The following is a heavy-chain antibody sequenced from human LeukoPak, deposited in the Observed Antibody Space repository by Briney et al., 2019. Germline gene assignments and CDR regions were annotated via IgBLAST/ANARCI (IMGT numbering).Heavy chain of an antibody. CDR3: AILRNDYAPKGY. CDR2: IYPGDSNT. CDR1: GYSFTTSW. J-gene: IGHJ4*02. D-gene: IGHD4-17*01. V-gene: IGHV5-51*01. Sequence: GESLKISCKGSGYSFTTSWIGWVRQMPGKGLEWMGVIYPGDSNTRYSPSFQGQVTISADKSISTAYLQWSSLKASDTAIYYCAILRNDYAPKGYWGQGTLVTVSS.